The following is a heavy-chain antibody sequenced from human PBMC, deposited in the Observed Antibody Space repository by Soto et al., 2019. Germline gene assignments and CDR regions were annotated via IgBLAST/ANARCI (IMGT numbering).Heavy chain of an antibody. Sequence: QLQLQESGPGLVKPSETLSLTCTVSGGSVSSSSYYWGWVRQPPGKGLEWIGSVYYSGRTYYNPSLESRVTRSVDKSKNPFSLKLMSLSAADTAVYYCGRMEGLATISYYFDYWGQGALVTGSS. D-gene: IGHD3-9*01. CDR2: VYYSGRT. V-gene: IGHV4-39*01. CDR1: GGSVSSSSYY. J-gene: IGHJ4*02. CDR3: GRMEGLATISYYFDY.